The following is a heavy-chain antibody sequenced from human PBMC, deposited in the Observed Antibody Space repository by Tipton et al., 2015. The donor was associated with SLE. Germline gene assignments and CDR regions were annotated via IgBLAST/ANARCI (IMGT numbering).Heavy chain of an antibody. V-gene: IGHV4-39*07. CDR3: ARRTSGYALDY. D-gene: IGHD5-12*01. CDR1: GGSITSRGFY. CDR2: IDYSGRT. Sequence: TLSLTCTVSGGSITSRGFYWGWFRQPPGKGLEWIGSIDYSGRTYYTPSLKSQLTISVDTSENQFSLKLNSVAAADTAFYYCARRTSGYALDYWGQGTLVTVSS. J-gene: IGHJ4*02.